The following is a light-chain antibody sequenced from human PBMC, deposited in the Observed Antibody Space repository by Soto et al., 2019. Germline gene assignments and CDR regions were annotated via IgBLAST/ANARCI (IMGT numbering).Light chain of an antibody. Sequence: QVTQVPSYLSASVGDSVTITCRASQSIRTWLAWYQQKPGSAPKLLIYKASTLDSGVPSRFSGNGSGTDFALTINNVQPEDCATYYCRQYNSYWTFGLGTKVDVK. CDR1: QSIRTW. V-gene: IGKV1-5*03. J-gene: IGKJ1*01. CDR2: KAS. CDR3: RQYNSYWT.